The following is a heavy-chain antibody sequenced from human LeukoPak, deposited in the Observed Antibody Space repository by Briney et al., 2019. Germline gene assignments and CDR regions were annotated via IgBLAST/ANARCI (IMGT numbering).Heavy chain of an antibody. D-gene: IGHD4-11*01. CDR2: IWSDATNR. Sequence: GGSLRLSCAASGFTFNKYAMHWVRQAPGKGLEWVAVIWSDATNRYYAESVKGRFTISRDDAGKTLYLQTSSLRPEDTGVYYCAKDAQRGSDYSNSLEYWGQGTPVTVST. V-gene: IGHV3-33*06. CDR3: AKDAQRGSDYSNSLEY. CDR1: GFTFNKYA. J-gene: IGHJ4*02.